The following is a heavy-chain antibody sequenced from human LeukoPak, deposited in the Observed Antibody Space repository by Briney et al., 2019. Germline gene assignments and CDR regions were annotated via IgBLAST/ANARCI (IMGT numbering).Heavy chain of an antibody. CDR2: ISSSGSTI. D-gene: IGHD3-10*01. CDR1: GFTFSDYY. J-gene: IGHJ4*02. Sequence: GGSLRLSCAASGFTFSDYYMSWIRQAPGKGLEWVSYISSSGSTIYYADSVKGRFTISRDNAKNSLYLQMNSLRAEDTALYYCAKDMEFRPRKYYYGSGSYTDWGQGTLVTVSS. CDR3: AKDMEFRPRKYYYGSGSYTD. V-gene: IGHV3-11*01.